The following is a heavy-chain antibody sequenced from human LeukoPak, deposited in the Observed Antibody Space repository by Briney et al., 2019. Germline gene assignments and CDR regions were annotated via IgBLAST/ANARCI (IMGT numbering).Heavy chain of an antibody. CDR1: GGSFSGYY. V-gene: IGHV4-34*01. D-gene: IGHD4-23*01. CDR3: ASTLYGGNSGY. CDR2: INHSGST. Sequence: KTSETLSLTCAVYGGSFSGYYWSWIRQPPGKGLEWIGEINHSGSTNYNPSLKSRVTISVDTSKNQFSLKLSSVTAADTAVYYCASTLYGGNSGYWGQGTLVTVSS. J-gene: IGHJ4*02.